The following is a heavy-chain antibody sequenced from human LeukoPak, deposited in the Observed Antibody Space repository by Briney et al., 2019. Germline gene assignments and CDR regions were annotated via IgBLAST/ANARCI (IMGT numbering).Heavy chain of an antibody. J-gene: IGHJ5*02. CDR1: GGSISTYY. D-gene: IGHD4-17*01. V-gene: IGHV4-59*01. CDR2: IYHSGST. CDR3: ARYDYGDCWFDP. Sequence: SETLSLTCTVSGGSISTYYWNWIRQPPGKGLEWIGYIYHSGSTNYNPSLQSRVTISVDTSKNQFSLNLNSVTAADTAVYYCARYDYGDCWFDPWGQGTLVTVSS.